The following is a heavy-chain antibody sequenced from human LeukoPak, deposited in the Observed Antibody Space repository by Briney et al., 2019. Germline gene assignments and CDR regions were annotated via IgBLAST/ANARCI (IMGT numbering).Heavy chain of an antibody. D-gene: IGHD6-19*01. Sequence: GGSLRLSCAASVFTFSSYWMSWVRQAPGKGLEGVANIKQDGSEKYYVDSVKGRFTISRDNAKNSLYLQLNSLRAEDTAVYYCARSPYTSGWYGVGYWGQGTLVTVSS. CDR1: VFTFSSYW. CDR3: ARSPYTSGWYGVGY. V-gene: IGHV3-7*01. J-gene: IGHJ4*02. CDR2: IKQDGSEK.